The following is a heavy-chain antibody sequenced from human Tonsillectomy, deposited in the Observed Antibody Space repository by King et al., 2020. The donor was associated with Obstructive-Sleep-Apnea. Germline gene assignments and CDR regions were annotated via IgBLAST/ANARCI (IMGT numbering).Heavy chain of an antibody. D-gene: IGHD6-19*01. J-gene: IGHJ4*02. CDR3: ANRGGSGWYGYRFDN. Sequence: QLQESGPGLVKPSETLSLTCTVSGGSISSRTYYWGWVRQPPGKGLEWIGNIYYTGNTYYNSSLRSRVTISLDTSKNQFSLGVSSWTAADTAVYYCANRGGSGWYGYRFDNWGQGTLVTVSS. CDR2: IYYTGNT. CDR1: GGSISSRTYY. V-gene: IGHV4-39*07.